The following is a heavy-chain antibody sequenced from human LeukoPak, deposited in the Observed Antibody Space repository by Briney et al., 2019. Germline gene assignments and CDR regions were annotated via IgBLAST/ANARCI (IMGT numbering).Heavy chain of an antibody. J-gene: IGHJ4*02. CDR3: AREPRVRVCRGYYFDY. CDR2: INHSGST. D-gene: IGHD2-8*01. CDR1: GGSFSGYY. Sequence: SETLSLTCAVYGGSFSGYYWSWIRQPPGKGLEWIGEINHSGSTNYNPSLKSRVTISVDTSKNQFSLKLSSVTAADTAVYYCAREPRVRVCRGYYFDYWGQGTLVTVSS. V-gene: IGHV4-34*01.